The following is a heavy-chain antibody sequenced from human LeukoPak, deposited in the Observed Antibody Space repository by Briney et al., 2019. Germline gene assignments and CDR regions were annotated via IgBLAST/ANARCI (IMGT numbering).Heavy chain of an antibody. D-gene: IGHD3-3*01. J-gene: IGHJ5*02. CDR3: ARGGLRFLEWLALDDPGSFDP. CDR1: GGSISSYY. V-gene: IGHV4-59*01. Sequence: SETLSLTCTVSGGSISSYYWSWIRQPPGKGLEWIGYIYYSGSTNYNPSLKSRVTISVDTSKNQFSLRLSSVTAADTAVYYCARGGLRFLEWLALDDPGSFDPWGQGTLVTVSS. CDR2: IYYSGST.